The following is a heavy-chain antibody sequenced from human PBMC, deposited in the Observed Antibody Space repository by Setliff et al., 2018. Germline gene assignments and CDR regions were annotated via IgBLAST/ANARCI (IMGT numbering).Heavy chain of an antibody. V-gene: IGHV4-4*07. CDR3: AREKDYDEDGYYFVGHLGLDL. CDR2: IYTSGST. J-gene: IGHJ2*01. D-gene: IGHD3-22*01. CDR1: GGSISSYW. Sequence: SETLSLTCTVSGGSISSYWWSWIRQPAGKGLEWIGRIYTSGSTNYNPSLKSRVTMSVDTSKNQFSLRLTSVTASDTAIYYCAREKDYDEDGYYFVGHLGLDLWGRGTPVTVSS.